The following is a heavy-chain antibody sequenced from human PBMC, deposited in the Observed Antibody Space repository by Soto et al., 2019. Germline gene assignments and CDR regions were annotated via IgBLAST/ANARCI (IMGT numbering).Heavy chain of an antibody. Sequence: SETLSLTCTVSGDSISSYYWSWIRQPPGKGLEWIGYIYYSGSTNYNPSLKSRVTISVDTSKNQFSLKLSSVTAADTAVYYCARDRMVRGVIMNYYYYGMDVWGQGTTVTVSS. CDR1: GDSISSYY. J-gene: IGHJ6*02. D-gene: IGHD3-10*01. CDR3: ARDRMVRGVIMNYYYYGMDV. V-gene: IGHV4-59*01. CDR2: IYYSGST.